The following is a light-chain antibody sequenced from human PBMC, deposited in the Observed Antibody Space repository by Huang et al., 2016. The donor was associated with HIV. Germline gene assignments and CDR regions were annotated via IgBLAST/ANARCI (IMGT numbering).Light chain of an antibody. J-gene: IGKJ4*01. CDR1: QSVSAY. V-gene: IGKV3-11*01. CDR3: QQRSDWPLT. CDR2: GAS. Sequence: EIVLTQSPATLSLSPGERATLSCRASQSVSAYLDWYQQKPGQAPRLLIYGASNRATCIPARFSVRGSGTNFTLTISSLEPEDFAVYYCQQRSDWPLTFGGGTKVEIK.